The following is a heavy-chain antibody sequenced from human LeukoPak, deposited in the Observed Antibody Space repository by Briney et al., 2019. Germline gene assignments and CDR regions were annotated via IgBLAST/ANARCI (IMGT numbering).Heavy chain of an antibody. V-gene: IGHV4-31*03. CDR1: GGSISSGGYY. Sequence: SETLSLTCTVSGGSISSGGYYWSWIRQHPGKGLEWIGYIYYSGSAYYNPSLKSRVTISVDTSKNQFSLKLSSVTAADTAVYYCARVPNYYDSSGYYWGFDYWGQGTLVTVSS. CDR2: IYYSGSA. J-gene: IGHJ4*02. CDR3: ARVPNYYDSSGYYWGFDY. D-gene: IGHD3-22*01.